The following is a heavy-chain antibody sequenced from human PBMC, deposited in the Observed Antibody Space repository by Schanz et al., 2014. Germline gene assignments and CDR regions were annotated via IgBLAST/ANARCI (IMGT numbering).Heavy chain of an antibody. CDR2: INPSGGST. CDR1: GYTFTSYY. V-gene: IGHV1-46*01. J-gene: IGHJ6*02. Sequence: QVQLVQSGAEVKKPGASVKVSCKASGYTFTSYYMYWVRQAPGQGLEWMGVINPSGGSTIYAQKFQGRVTMTRDTSTSTVYMELSSLRSEDTAVYYCARARYGLDVWGQGTTVTVSS. CDR3: ARARYGLDV.